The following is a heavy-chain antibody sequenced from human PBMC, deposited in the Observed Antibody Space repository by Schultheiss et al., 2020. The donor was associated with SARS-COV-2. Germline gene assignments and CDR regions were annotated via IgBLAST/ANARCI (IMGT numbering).Heavy chain of an antibody. CDR1: GGSTSSSSYY. J-gene: IGHJ4*02. V-gene: IGHV4-39*07. CDR2: IYYSGST. CDR3: ARDRLGVIDY. Sequence: SETLSLTCTVSGGSTSSSSYYWGWIRQPPGKGLQWIGSIYYSGSTYYNPSLKSRVTISVDTSKNQFSLKLSSVTAADTAVYYCARDRLGVIDYWGQGALVTVSS.